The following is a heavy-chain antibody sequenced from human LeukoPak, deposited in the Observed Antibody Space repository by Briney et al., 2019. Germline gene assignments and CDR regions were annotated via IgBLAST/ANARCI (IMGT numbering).Heavy chain of an antibody. V-gene: IGHV4-34*01. Sequence: SETLSLTCAVYGGSFSGNYWSWIRQAPGKGLEWIGEINHSGSTNYNPSLKSRVTISVDTSKNQFSLKLSSVTAADTAVYYCARRIVVVQKPKRPGWYFDLWGRGTLVTVSS. CDR2: INHSGST. J-gene: IGHJ2*01. D-gene: IGHD3-22*01. CDR1: GGSFSGNY. CDR3: ARRIVVVQKPKRPGWYFDL.